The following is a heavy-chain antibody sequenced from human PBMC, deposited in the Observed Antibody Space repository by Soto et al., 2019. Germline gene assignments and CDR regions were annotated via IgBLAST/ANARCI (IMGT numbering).Heavy chain of an antibody. D-gene: IGHD3-10*01. J-gene: IGHJ3*01. CDR2: IYYSGST. CDR3: ASRYGSSFDF. Sequence: QVQLQESGPGLVKPSETLSLTCTVSGGSISSYYWSWIRQPPGKGLEWIGYIYYSGSTNYNPSLKSRVTISVHTSKNQFSLKLTSVTAADTAVYYCASRYGSSFDFWGQGKMVTVSS. CDR1: GGSISSYY. V-gene: IGHV4-59*01.